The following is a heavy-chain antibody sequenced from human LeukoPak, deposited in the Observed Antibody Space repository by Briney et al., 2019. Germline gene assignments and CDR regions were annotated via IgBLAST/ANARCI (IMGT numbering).Heavy chain of an antibody. D-gene: IGHD3-10*01. CDR1: GFTFTNYW. Sequence: GGSLRLSCAASGFTFTNYWMSWVRQAPGKGLELVANIKQDRSEKYYVDSVKGRFTISRDNAKNSLYLQMNSLRAEDTAVYYCARDVYYGSGSPRLDYWGQGTLVTVSS. J-gene: IGHJ4*02. V-gene: IGHV3-7*01. CDR3: ARDVYYGSGSPRLDY. CDR2: IKQDRSEK.